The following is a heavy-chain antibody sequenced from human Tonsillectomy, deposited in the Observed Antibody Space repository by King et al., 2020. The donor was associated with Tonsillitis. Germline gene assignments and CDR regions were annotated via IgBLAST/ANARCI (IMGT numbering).Heavy chain of an antibody. CDR2: IGRSGDYT. J-gene: IGHJ5*02. CDR1: GFTFSGYA. CDR3: ARCHFGGFDT. Sequence: VQLVESGGGLVQPGGSLRLSCAASGFTFSGYAMTWVRQPPGKGLEWVSTIGRSGDYTYYADSVKGRFTISRDNSINTLYLQVNSLRAEDTAVYYCARCHFGGFDTWGQGTLVTVSS. D-gene: IGHD3-10*01. V-gene: IGHV3-23*04.